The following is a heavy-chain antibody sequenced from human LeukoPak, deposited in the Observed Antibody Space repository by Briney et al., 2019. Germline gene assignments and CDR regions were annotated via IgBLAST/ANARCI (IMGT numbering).Heavy chain of an antibody. CDR1: GYTFTGYY. V-gene: IGHV1-2*02. CDR2: INPNSGGT. CDR3: ARGDYDYVWGSYRYLIND. D-gene: IGHD3-16*02. J-gene: IGHJ4*02. Sequence: ASVKVSCKASGYTFTGYYMHWVRQAPGQGLEWMGWINPNSGGTNYAQKFQGRVTMTRDTSISTAYMELSRLRSDDTAVYYCARGDYDYVWGSYRYLINDWGQGTLVTVSS.